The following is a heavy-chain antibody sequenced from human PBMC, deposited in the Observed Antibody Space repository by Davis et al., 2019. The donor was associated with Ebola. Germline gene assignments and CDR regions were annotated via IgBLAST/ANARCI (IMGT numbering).Heavy chain of an antibody. V-gene: IGHV4-59*12. CDR2: VYYDGST. CDR3: ARGDILTGFGPPRF. D-gene: IGHD3-9*01. CDR1: GGSISSYY. Sequence: SETLSLTCTISGGSISSYYWGWVRQPPGKGLEWIGDVYYDGSTNYNASLKSRVTISIDTSKNQFSLSLNSVTVADTAVYYCARGDILTGFGPPRFWGQGTLVTVSS. J-gene: IGHJ4*02.